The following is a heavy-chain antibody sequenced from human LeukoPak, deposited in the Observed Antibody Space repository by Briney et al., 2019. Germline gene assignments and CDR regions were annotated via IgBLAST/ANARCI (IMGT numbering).Heavy chain of an antibody. Sequence: SGPSLVNPTETLTLTCSFSGFSLSTSGVGVGWIRQPPGKALEWLALIYWDDDKRYSPSLKSRLTITKDTSKNQVVLTMTNMDPVDTATYYCAHSLYYYDSSGYFPIIWGQGTLVTVSS. D-gene: IGHD3-22*01. J-gene: IGHJ4*02. CDR2: IYWDDDK. CDR1: GFSLSTSGVG. CDR3: AHSLYYYDSSGYFPII. V-gene: IGHV2-5*02.